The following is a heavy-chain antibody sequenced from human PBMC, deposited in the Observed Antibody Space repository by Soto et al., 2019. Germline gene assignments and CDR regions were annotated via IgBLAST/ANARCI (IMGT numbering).Heavy chain of an antibody. J-gene: IGHJ5*02. Sequence: SETLSLTCFVSGYSITAGGYYWSRIRHHPGKGLEWIGSFYSSGSIIYNPSLRSRVSISGDTSSNQFSMSLTSVTAADTARYYCARMYSSGSGWFHHWGQGTLVTVSS. D-gene: IGHD6-19*01. CDR1: GYSITAGGYY. CDR3: ARMYSSGSGWFHH. V-gene: IGHV4-31*03. CDR2: FYSSGSI.